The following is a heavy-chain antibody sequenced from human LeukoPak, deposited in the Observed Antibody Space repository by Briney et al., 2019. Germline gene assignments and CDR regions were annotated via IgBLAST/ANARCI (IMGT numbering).Heavy chain of an antibody. V-gene: IGHV4-39*01. Sequence: SETLSLTCTVSGGSISSSSYYWGWIRQPPGKGLEWIGSIYYSGSTYYNPSLKSRVTISVDTSKNQFSLKLSSATAADTAVYYCARPGYSGYYFDYWGQGTLVTVSS. J-gene: IGHJ4*02. CDR3: ARPGYSGYYFDY. CDR1: GGSISSSSYY. CDR2: IYYSGST. D-gene: IGHD5-12*01.